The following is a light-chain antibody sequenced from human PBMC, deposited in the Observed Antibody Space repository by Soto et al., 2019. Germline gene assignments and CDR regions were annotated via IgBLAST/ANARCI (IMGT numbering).Light chain of an antibody. CDR3: SSYTTTSALV. Sequence: QSVLTQPASVSGSPGQSITISCTGTCSDVGGYDYVSWYQHHPGKVPKLIIYEVSKRPSGVSHRFSGSKSGNTASLTISGLQTEDEADYYCSSYTTTSALVFGGGTKLTVL. CDR2: EVS. V-gene: IGLV2-14*01. J-gene: IGLJ2*01. CDR1: CSDVGGYDY.